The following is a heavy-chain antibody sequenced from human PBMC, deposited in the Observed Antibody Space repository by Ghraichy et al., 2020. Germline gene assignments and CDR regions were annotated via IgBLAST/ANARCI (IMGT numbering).Heavy chain of an antibody. CDR3: ARKGATWNYGMDV. CDR1: GYSFTSYW. CDR2: IYPGDSDT. J-gene: IGHJ6*02. D-gene: IGHD3-16*01. Sequence: ESLNISCKGSGYSFTSYWIGWVRQMPGKGLEWMGIIYPGDSDTRYSPSFQGQVTISTDKSISTAYLQWSSLKASDTAMYYCARKGATWNYGMDVWGQGTTVTVSS. V-gene: IGHV5-51*01.